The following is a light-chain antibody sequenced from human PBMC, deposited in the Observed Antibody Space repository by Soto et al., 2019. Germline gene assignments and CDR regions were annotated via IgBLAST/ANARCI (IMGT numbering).Light chain of an antibody. CDR1: QSISTK. CDR3: QQYNSWPLT. V-gene: IGKV3-15*01. Sequence: EIVMTQSPATLSMSTGERATLSCRASQSISTKVAWYQQKPGQAPRLLIYGASTRATGVPARFSGSGSGTEFTLSISSLQSEHFAVYYCQQYNSWPLTFGGGTKVDI. J-gene: IGKJ4*01. CDR2: GAS.